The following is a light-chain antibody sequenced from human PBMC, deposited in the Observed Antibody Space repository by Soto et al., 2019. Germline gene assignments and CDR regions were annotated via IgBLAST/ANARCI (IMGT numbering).Light chain of an antibody. J-gene: IGLJ2*01. V-gene: IGLV2-14*01. CDR3: SSYTSSSTLGV. CDR1: SSDVGGYNY. CDR2: DVS. Sequence: QSVLTQPASVSGSPGLSITISCTGTSSDVGGYNYVSWYQQHPGKAPKLMIYDVSNRPSGVSNRFSGSKSGNTASLTISGLQAEDEADYYCSSYTSSSTLGVFGGGTQLTVL.